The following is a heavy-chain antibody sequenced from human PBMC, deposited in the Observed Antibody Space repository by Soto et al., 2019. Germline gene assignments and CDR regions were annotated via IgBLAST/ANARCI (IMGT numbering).Heavy chain of an antibody. Sequence: ASVKVSCNAYDFSFTSHDISWVRQAPGQGLEWMGLISLYNGNTNYAHKFQGRVNMTTDTSTSTAYMELRSLRSDDTAMYCCATFHMVLFRFDXWGQVTLFTVSX. CDR3: ATFHMVLFRFDX. J-gene: IGHJ4*02. V-gene: IGHV1-18*04. CDR2: ISLYNGNT. D-gene: IGHD3-16*01. CDR1: DFSFTSHD.